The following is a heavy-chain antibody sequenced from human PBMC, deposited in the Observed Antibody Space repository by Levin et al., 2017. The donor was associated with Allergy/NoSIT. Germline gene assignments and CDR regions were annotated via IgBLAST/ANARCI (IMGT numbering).Heavy chain of an antibody. CDR1: FFSLLRFFSY. V-gene: IGHV4-31*03. CDR2: IYYSGST. Sequence: LLLSFPFSFFSLLRFFSYWSWIRQHPGTGLEWIGYIYYSGSTYYNPSLKSRVTISVDTSKNQFSLKLSSVTAADTAVYYCARLRRGEPRPFDYWGQGTLVTVSS. CDR3: ARLRRGEPRPFDY. J-gene: IGHJ4*02. D-gene: IGHD3-10*01.